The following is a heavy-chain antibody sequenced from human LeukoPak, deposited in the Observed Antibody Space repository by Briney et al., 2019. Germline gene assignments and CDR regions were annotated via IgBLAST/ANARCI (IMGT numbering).Heavy chain of an antibody. CDR3: AKGVYYYDSGSYYSAYFFDS. V-gene: IGHV3-23*01. J-gene: IGHJ4*02. CDR1: GFTFSSSA. D-gene: IGHD3-10*01. Sequence: GGSPRLSCAASGFTFSSSAMSWVRLAPRKGLEWVSGLSGGGDSTYYADSVKGRFTISRDNSKNTLHLQMNRLRAEDTALYYCAKGVYYYDSGSYYSAYFFDSWGQGTLVTVSS. CDR2: LSGGGDST.